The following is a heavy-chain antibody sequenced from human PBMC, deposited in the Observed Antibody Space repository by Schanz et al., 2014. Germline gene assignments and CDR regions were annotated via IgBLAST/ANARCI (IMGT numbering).Heavy chain of an antibody. CDR3: AGAAVGFIVDAFDL. Sequence: QVQLVESGGGLVKPGGSLRLSCAASGFTFSDYCMVWIRQAPGKGLEWVSYICSRRTVKYADSVKGRFTISRDNAKSSLYLQMGSLRVEDTAAYYCAGAAVGFIVDAFDLWGQGTLVTVSS. J-gene: IGHJ4*02. V-gene: IGHV3-11*04. CDR2: ICSRRTV. D-gene: IGHD6-19*01. CDR1: GFTFSDYC.